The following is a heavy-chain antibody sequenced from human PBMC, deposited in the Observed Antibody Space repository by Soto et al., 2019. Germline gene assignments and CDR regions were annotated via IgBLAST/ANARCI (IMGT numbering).Heavy chain of an antibody. CDR2: ISPDSGGT. J-gene: IGHJ4*02. Sequence: ASVQVSCKASGYTFTGYYIHWVRQAPGQGLEWMGWISPDSGGTNYAQKFQGWVTVTRDTSITTAYMEMSRLTSDDTAVYYCARAPGSSGWYMDWGQGTLVTVSS. V-gene: IGHV1-2*04. D-gene: IGHD6-13*01. CDR3: ARAPGSSGWYMD. CDR1: GYTFTGYY.